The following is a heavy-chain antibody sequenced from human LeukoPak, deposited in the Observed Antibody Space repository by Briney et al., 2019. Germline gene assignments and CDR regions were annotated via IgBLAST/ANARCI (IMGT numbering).Heavy chain of an antibody. CDR3: ARAKRAADFFEGFDS. D-gene: IGHD6-13*01. CDR1: GFTVSSNY. Sequence: GGSLRLSCAVSGFTVSSNYMNWVRQAAGKGLEWVSIFYSDGSTFYADSVRGRFTISRDNSKNTLFLQMNSLRAEDTAVYYCARAKRAADFFEGFDSWGQGTLVTVS. J-gene: IGHJ4*02. CDR2: FYSDGST. V-gene: IGHV3-53*01.